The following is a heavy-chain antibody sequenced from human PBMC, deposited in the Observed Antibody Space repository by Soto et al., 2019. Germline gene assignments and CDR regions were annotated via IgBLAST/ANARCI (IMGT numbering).Heavy chain of an antibody. Sequence: QVQLVQSGAEVKKPGASVKVSCKASGYTFTSYGISWVRQAAGQGLEWMGWISAYNGNTNYAQKLQGRVTMTTDTSTSTAYMELRSLRSDDTAVYYCARTCSGGSCYSDLGYWGQGTLVTVSS. J-gene: IGHJ4*02. D-gene: IGHD2-15*01. V-gene: IGHV1-18*01. CDR2: ISAYNGNT. CDR1: GYTFTSYG. CDR3: ARTCSGGSCYSDLGY.